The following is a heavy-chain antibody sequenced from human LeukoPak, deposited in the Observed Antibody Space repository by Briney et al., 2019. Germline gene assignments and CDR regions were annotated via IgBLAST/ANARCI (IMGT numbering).Heavy chain of an antibody. J-gene: IGHJ5*02. Sequence: SETLSLTCTVSGGSISSSSYYWGWIRQPPGKGLEWIGSIYYSGSTYYNPSLKSRVTISVDTSKNQFSLKLSSVTAADTAVYYCARAPEQQLAWFDPWGRGTLVTVSS. CDR2: IYYSGST. CDR1: GGSISSSSYY. CDR3: ARAPEQQLAWFDP. D-gene: IGHD6-6*01. V-gene: IGHV4-39*07.